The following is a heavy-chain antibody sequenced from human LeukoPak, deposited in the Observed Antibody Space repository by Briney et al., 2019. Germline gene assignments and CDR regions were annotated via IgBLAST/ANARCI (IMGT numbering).Heavy chain of an antibody. Sequence: ASVKVSCKASGYTFTSYGVSWVRQAPGQGLEWMGWISAYNGHTNYAQKLQGRVTMTTDTSTSTAYMELGSLRSDDTAVYYCARGIHSGSSGPYYFDYWGQGTLVTVSS. CDR2: ISAYNGHT. CDR1: GYTFTSYG. D-gene: IGHD1-26*01. J-gene: IGHJ4*02. V-gene: IGHV1-18*01. CDR3: ARGIHSGSSGPYYFDY.